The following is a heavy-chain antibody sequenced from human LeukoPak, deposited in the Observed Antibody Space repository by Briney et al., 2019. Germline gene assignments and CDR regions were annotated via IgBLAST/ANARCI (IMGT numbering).Heavy chain of an antibody. CDR3: ARDGGGITMIVVVTPVPTYFDY. J-gene: IGHJ4*02. Sequence: PGGSLRLSCAASGFTFSSYELNWVGQAQGKGLEWVSYISSSGSTIYYADSVKGRFTISRDNAKNSLYLQMNSLRAEDTAVYYCARDGGGITMIVVVTPVPTYFDYWGQGTLLTVSS. CDR2: ISSSGSTI. V-gene: IGHV3-48*03. D-gene: IGHD3-22*01. CDR1: GFTFSSYE.